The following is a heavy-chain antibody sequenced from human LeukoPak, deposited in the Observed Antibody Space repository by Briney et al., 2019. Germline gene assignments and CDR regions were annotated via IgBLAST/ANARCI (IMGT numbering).Heavy chain of an antibody. CDR2: ISGSGGTT. CDR1: GFTFSSYG. Sequence: GGSLRLSCAASGFTFSSYGMNWVRQAPGKGLEWVSAISGSGGTTYYTDSVKGRFTISSDNSKNTLYLQMNSLRAEDTAVYYCAKDMGHSGSYYWFDYWGQGTLVTVSS. J-gene: IGHJ4*02. D-gene: IGHD1-26*01. CDR3: AKDMGHSGSYYWFDY. V-gene: IGHV3-23*01.